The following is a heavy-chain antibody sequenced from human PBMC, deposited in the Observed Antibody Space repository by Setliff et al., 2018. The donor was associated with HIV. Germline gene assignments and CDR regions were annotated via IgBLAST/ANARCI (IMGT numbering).Heavy chain of an antibody. J-gene: IGHJ4*02. D-gene: IGHD3-10*01. CDR3: ARRRGPMVRGVDPAPSFFFDY. Sequence: SETLSLTCTVSGGSASNSRYYWAWIRQPPGKGLEYIGSTHYNEKTYYNPSLKSRVTISVDTSKNQFSLRVKSVTAGDTGLYFCARRRGPMVRGVDPAPSFFFDYWGQGTPVTVSS. V-gene: IGHV4-39*07. CDR2: THYNEKT. CDR1: GGSASNSRYY.